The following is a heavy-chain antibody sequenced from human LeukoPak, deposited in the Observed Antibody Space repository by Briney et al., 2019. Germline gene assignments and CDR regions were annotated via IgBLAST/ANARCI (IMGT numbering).Heavy chain of an antibody. CDR2: IYYSGST. CDR3: ARKFDFWSGYFEY. CDR1: GGSFSSGGYY. Sequence: SQTLSLTCTVSGGSFSSGGYYWSWLRQHPGTGLEWLGYIYYSGSTYYNPSLKSRVTISVDTSKNQFSLKLSSVTAADTAVYYCARKFDFWSGYFEYWGQGTLVTVSS. J-gene: IGHJ4*02. D-gene: IGHD3-3*01. V-gene: IGHV4-31*03.